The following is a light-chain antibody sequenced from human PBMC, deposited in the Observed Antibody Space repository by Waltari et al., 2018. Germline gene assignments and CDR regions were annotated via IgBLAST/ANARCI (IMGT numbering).Light chain of an antibody. Sequence: QSALTHPASVSGSPGQSISISCTGTSSDVGFSNLVSWYQQHPDKAPKLMVYEVIERPAGVSTRFSGSKSGNTASLTISGLQAEDEADYYCCSYAGRNIWVFGGGTKVTVL. CDR1: SSDVGFSNL. V-gene: IGLV2-23*02. CDR3: CSYAGRNIWV. J-gene: IGLJ3*02. CDR2: EVI.